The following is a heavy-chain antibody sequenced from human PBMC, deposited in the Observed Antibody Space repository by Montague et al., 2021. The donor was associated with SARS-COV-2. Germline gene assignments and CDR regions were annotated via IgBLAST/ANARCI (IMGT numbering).Heavy chain of an antibody. Sequence: SETLSLTCAVYGGSFSGYYWTWIRQSPGKGLEWIAEINHSGTTNYNFNPSLRSRVTISVDTSKSRFSLKLSSVTAVDTGVYYCARWDPQTLTLIGLRGKSANDYWGQGTLVTVSS. CDR1: GGSFSGYY. J-gene: IGHJ4*02. CDR2: INHSGTT. CDR3: ARWDPQTLTLIGLRGKSANDY. D-gene: IGHD4-23*01. V-gene: IGHV4-34*01.